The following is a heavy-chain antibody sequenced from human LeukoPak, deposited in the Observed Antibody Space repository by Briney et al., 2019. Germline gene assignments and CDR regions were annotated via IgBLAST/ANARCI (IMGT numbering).Heavy chain of an antibody. CDR1: GITFSSYW. CDR3: AMSELNSGQGAFHI. V-gene: IGHV3-74*01. CDR2: IKSEGITR. J-gene: IGHJ3*02. Sequence: GGSLRLSCVVSGITFSSYWIQWGRQVPGKGLVWVSRIKSEGITRNYADSVKGRFTISRDNSQNTLYLLLNILRADDTGLDFCAMSELNSGQGAFHIWGQGTLVTVSS. D-gene: IGHD5-12*01.